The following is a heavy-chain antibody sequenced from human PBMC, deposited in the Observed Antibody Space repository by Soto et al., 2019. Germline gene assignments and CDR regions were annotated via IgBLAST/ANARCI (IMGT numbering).Heavy chain of an antibody. J-gene: IGHJ3*02. CDR3: AITYYDFWSGYHDAFDI. CDR2: IYPGDSDT. V-gene: IGHV5-51*01. D-gene: IGHD3-3*01. CDR1: VYSFTSYW. Sequence: DSLQISCERPVYSFTSYWFCSFRQMTEKGLEWMGIIYPGDSDTRYSPSFQGQVTISADKSISTAYLQWSSLKASDTAMYYCAITYYDFWSGYHDAFDIWGQGTMVTVSS.